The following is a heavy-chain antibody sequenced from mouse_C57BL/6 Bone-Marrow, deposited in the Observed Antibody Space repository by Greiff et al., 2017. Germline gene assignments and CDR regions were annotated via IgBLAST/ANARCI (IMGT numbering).Heavy chain of an antibody. J-gene: IGHJ2*01. CDR2: INPSTGGT. CDR3: GRFLPGGY. Sequence: VQLQQSGPELVKPGASVKISCKASGYSFTGYYMNWVKQSPEKSLEWIGEINPSTGGTTYNQKFKAKATLTVDKSSSTAYMQLKSLTSEDSAVYFWGRFLPGGYWGQGTTLTVSS. V-gene: IGHV1-42*01. CDR1: GYSFTGYY.